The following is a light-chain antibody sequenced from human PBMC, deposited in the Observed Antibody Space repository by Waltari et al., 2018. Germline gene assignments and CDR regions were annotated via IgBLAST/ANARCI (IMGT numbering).Light chain of an antibody. CDR3: SSPSTNNIVV. CDR2: DVN. CDR1: SGYIGASDL. Sequence: QSALTQPASVSASPGQSITLSCTGTSGYIGASDLVSWYQHHPGRAPKVLIFDVNHRPSGISDRFSGSKSGNTASLTISGLQTEDDADYFCSSPSTNNIVVFGGGTKVTVL. V-gene: IGLV2-14*01. J-gene: IGLJ2*01.